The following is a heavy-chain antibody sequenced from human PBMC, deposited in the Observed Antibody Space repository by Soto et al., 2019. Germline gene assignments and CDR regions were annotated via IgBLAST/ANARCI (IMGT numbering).Heavy chain of an antibody. D-gene: IGHD3-22*01. V-gene: IGHV1-18*01. J-gene: IGHJ3*02. CDR2: ISAYNGNT. CDR1: GYTFTSYG. CDR3: ARDIYAHDYDSSGQGDAFDI. Sequence: GASVKVSCKASGYTFTSYGISWVRQAPGQGLEWMGWISAYNGNTNYAQKLQGRVTMTTDTSTSTAYMELRSLRSDDTAVYYCARDIYAHDYDSSGQGDAFDIWGQGTMVTVSS.